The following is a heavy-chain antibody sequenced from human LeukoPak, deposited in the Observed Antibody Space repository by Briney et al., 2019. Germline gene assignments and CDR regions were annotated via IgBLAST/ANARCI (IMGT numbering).Heavy chain of an antibody. J-gene: IGHJ4*02. V-gene: IGHV3-48*04. CDR3: ARDGYCSGGSCYSATDY. Sequence: GGSLRLSCGASGFTFSTYSMNWVRQAPGKGLEWVSYISSSSSTIYYADSVKGRFTISRDNAKSSLFLQMNSLRAEDTAVYYCARDGYCSGGSCYSATDYWGQGTPVTVSS. CDR1: GFTFSTYS. D-gene: IGHD2-15*01. CDR2: ISSSSSTI.